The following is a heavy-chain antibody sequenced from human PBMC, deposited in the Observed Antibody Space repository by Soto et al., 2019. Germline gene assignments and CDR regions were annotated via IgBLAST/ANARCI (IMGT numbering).Heavy chain of an antibody. CDR3: ARDGAGYYGSGSYSQKYFDY. CDR2: ISAYNGNT. CDR1: GYTFTTYG. D-gene: IGHD3-10*01. V-gene: IGHV1-18*01. Sequence: ASVKVSCKASGYTFTTYGITWVRQAPGQGLEWMGWISAYNGNTNYAQKLQGRVTMTTDTSTSTAYMELRSLRPDDTAVYYCARDGAGYYGSGSYSQKYFDYWGQGTLVTVSS. J-gene: IGHJ4*02.